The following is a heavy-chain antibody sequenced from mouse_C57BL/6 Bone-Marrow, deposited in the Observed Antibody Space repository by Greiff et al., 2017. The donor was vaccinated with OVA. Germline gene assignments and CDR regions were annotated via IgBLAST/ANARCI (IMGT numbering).Heavy chain of an antibody. J-gene: IGHJ1*03. V-gene: IGHV5-12*01. CDR2: ISNGGGST. CDR1: GFTFSDYY. Sequence: DVKLVESGGGLVQPGGSLKLSCAASGFTFSDYYMYWVRQTPEKRLEWVAYISNGGGSTYYPDTVKGRFTIYRDTDKNTLYLQMSRLKSEDTAMYYCARRHYYRYFDVWGTGTTVTVSS. CDR3: ARRHYYRYFDV. D-gene: IGHD1-2*01.